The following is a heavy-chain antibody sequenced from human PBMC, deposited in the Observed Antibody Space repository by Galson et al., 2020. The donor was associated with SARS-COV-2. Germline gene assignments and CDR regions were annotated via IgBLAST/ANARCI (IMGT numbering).Heavy chain of an antibody. CDR3: AREALGSCSGGRCYNAFDI. CDR1: GGSIGSYY. CDR2: IYYSGRT. D-gene: IGHD2-15*01. Sequence: ETSETLSLTCSVSGGSIGSYYWSWIRQPPGKGLEWIGYIYYSGRTNYNPSLKSRVTISVDTSKNQFSLKLSSVTAADTAVYYCAREALGSCSGGRCYNAFDIWGQGTMVTVSS. J-gene: IGHJ3*02. V-gene: IGHV4-59*01.